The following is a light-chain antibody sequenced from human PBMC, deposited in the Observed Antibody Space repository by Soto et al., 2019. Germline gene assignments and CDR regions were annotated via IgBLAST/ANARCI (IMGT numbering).Light chain of an antibody. CDR2: GAS. V-gene: IGKV1-39*01. J-gene: IGKJ2*01. CDR3: QQTYTTPYT. CDR1: QNIIKY. Sequence: DIQMTQSPSSLSASVGDRVTITCRTSQNIIKYLNWYQQKPGKAPKFLIYGASTLQTGVPSRFSGGGSGTDFTLTISSLQPEDFATYYWQQTYTTPYTFGQGTKLDIK.